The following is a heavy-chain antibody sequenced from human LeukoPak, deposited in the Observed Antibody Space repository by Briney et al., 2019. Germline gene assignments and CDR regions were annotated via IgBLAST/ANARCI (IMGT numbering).Heavy chain of an antibody. CDR2: ISDYNGKT. D-gene: IGHD4-17*01. J-gene: IGHJ4*02. CDR1: GYTFTSYG. V-gene: IGHV1-18*01. CDR3: ARDLSTTVIYGGDY. Sequence: ASVKVSRKSTGYTFTSYGISWVRQAPGQGLEWMGWISDYNGKTNYTQKLQGRVTMTTDTSTRTAYMELRSLRSDDTGVYYCARDLSTTVIYGGDYWGEGTLVTVSS.